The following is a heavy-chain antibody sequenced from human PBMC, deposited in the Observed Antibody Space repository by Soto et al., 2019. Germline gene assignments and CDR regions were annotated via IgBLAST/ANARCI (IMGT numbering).Heavy chain of an antibody. Sequence: QVLLVESGGGVVQPGRSLRLSCAASVFTFSTNPMNLVLQAPGRGLEWVAVISYDGTNKYYAESVKGRFTISRDNSKNTLSLQMNCLSGDDTSVYYCAIGDSDFWHAYPAIHFFDICGQGAQVFVSS. CDR2: ISYDGTNK. D-gene: IGHD3-3*01. V-gene: IGHV3-30-3*01. CDR1: VFTFSTNP. CDR3: AIGDSDFWHAYPAIHFFDI. J-gene: IGHJ4*02.